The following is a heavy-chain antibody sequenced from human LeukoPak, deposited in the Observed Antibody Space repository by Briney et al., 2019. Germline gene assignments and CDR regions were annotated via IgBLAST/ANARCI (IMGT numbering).Heavy chain of an antibody. CDR1: GGSMTSSSYY. V-gene: IGHV4-39*07. CDR2: MYYSGST. J-gene: IGHJ5*02. D-gene: IGHD3-10*01. Sequence: PSETLSLTCTVSGGSMTSSSYYWGWIRQPPAKRLERIWTMYYSGSTYYNPSLRSRLTMSVDTPKIQLYLKLSSVTAADTAVYYCARSVIIMVRGIRRNNWFDPWGQGTLVTVSS. CDR3: ARSVIIMVRGIRRNNWFDP.